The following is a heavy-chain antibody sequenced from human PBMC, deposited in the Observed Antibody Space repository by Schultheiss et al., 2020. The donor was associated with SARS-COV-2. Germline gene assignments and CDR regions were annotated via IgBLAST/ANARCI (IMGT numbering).Heavy chain of an antibody. CDR2: INRDGSG. V-gene: IGHV4-34*01. J-gene: IGHJ5*02. Sequence: SQTLSLTCAVYSGSFSDYYWSWIRQSPGKGLEWIGEINRDGSGNYNPSLKSRVTMSVDTSKNQFSLKLSTVTAADTAVYYCARVVGRDDILTGYWYNWFDPWGQGTLVTVSS. CDR1: SGSFSDYY. CDR3: ARVVGRDDILTGYWYNWFDP. D-gene: IGHD3-9*01.